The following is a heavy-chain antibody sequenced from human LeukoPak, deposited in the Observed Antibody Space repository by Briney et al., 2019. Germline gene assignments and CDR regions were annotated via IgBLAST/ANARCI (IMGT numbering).Heavy chain of an antibody. J-gene: IGHJ4*02. Sequence: PSETLSLTCTVSGGSISSYYWSWIRQPPGKGLEWIGYIYYSGSTNYNPSLKSRVTISVDTSKNQFSLKLSSVTAADTAVYYCAGRDVDYGDYVDYWGQGTLVTVSS. CDR1: GGSISSYY. V-gene: IGHV4-59*01. CDR2: IYYSGST. CDR3: AGRDVDYGDYVDY. D-gene: IGHD4-17*01.